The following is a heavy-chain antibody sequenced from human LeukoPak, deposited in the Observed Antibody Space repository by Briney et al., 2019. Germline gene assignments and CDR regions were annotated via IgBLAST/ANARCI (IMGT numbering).Heavy chain of an antibody. D-gene: IGHD5-18*01. J-gene: IGHJ4*02. Sequence: GALRLSCAASGFTLSKFDMYWVRQAPGKGLECVSVISRSGSGGSTYYADSVKGRFTISRDNSKNTLYLQMNSLRAEDTAVYYCAKDRGYSYGPFDYWGQGTLVTVSS. CDR3: AKDRGYSYGPFDY. CDR1: GFTLSKFD. CDR2: ISRSGSGGST. V-gene: IGHV3-23*01.